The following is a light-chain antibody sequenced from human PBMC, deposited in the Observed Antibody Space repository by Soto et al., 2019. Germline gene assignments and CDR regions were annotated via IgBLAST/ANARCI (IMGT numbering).Light chain of an antibody. J-gene: IGKJ4*01. V-gene: IGKV3-20*01. CDR3: HQYNSYHT. CDR1: QSVSSSY. CDR2: GAS. Sequence: VLSHCPRTLSSSAGERATLSCMASQSVSSSYLAWYQLIPGQAPRLLIYGASSRATGIPDRFSGSGSGTDFTLTFSSLQPDDFATYYCHQYNSYHTFGGVTKVDI.